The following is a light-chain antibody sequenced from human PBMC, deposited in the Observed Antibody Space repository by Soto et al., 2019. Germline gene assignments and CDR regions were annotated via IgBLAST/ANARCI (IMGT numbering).Light chain of an antibody. V-gene: IGKV3-15*01. J-gene: IGKJ2*01. CDR2: GAS. CDR1: QSINSE. Sequence: EIVMTQSPATLSLSPGERAALSCRASQSINSELAWYQQKPGQPPRLLIYGASTRATGVPGRFTGSDSGSDFTLTISGLKSEDFAVYYCQQGHNWPLTFGQGTRLEI. CDR3: QQGHNWPLT.